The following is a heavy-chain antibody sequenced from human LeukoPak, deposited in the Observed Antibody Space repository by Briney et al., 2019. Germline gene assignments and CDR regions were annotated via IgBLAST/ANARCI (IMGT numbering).Heavy chain of an antibody. CDR3: ARRYYYYYYMDV. J-gene: IGHJ6*03. CDR1: GGSFSGYY. Sequence: SETLSLTCAVYGGSFSGYYWSWIRQPPGKGLEWIGEINHSGSTNYNPSLKSRVTISVDTSKNQFSLKLSSVTAADTAVYYCARRYYYYYYMDVWGKGTTVAISS. V-gene: IGHV4-34*01. CDR2: INHSGST.